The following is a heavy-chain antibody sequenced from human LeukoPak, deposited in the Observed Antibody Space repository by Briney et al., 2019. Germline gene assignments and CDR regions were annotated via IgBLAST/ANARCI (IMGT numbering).Heavy chain of an antibody. J-gene: IGHJ4*02. D-gene: IGHD6-19*01. CDR1: GFTFSDYY. CDR3: ARRGIAVAGNDY. Sequence: GGSLRLSCAASGFTFSDYYMSWVRQAPGKGLEWVSGINWNGGSTGYADSVKGRFTISRDNAKNSLYLQMNSLRAEDTALYYCARRGIAVAGNDYWGQGTLVTVSS. V-gene: IGHV3-20*04. CDR2: INWNGGST.